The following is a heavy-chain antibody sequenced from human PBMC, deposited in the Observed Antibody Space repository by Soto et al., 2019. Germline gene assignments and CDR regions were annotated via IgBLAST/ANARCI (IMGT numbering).Heavy chain of an antibody. CDR1: GYTFTGYY. CDR3: ARGYYGSGSYYNLYNWFDP. CDR2: INPNSGGT. J-gene: IGHJ5*02. D-gene: IGHD3-10*01. V-gene: IGHV1-2*04. Sequence: ASVKVSCKASGYTFTGYYMHWVRQAPGQGLEWMGWINPNSGGTNYAQKFQGWVTMTRDTSISTAYMELSRLRSDDTAVYYCARGYYGSGSYYNLYNWFDPWGQGTLVTVSS.